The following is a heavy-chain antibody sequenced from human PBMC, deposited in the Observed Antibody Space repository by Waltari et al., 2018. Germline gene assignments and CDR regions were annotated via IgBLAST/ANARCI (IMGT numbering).Heavy chain of an antibody. V-gene: IGHV3-23*04. Sequence: EVRLVESGGGLVQPGGSLRLSCAASGFAFANYGMSWVRQAPGKGVEGVSRISGSGGTTYYADSVKGRFTTSKDNSKNTLFLQMNSLRVDDTADYYCAKSSGSYYEVFDYWGRGTLVTVSS. CDR1: GFAFANYG. CDR3: AKSSGSYYEVFDY. J-gene: IGHJ4*02. CDR2: ISGSGGTT. D-gene: IGHD1-26*01.